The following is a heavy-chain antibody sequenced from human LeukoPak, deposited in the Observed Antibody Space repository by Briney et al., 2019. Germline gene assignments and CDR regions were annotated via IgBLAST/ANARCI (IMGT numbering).Heavy chain of an antibody. Sequence: SQTLSLTCAISGDSVSSNRAAWTWLRQSPSRGLEWLGKTYYRSKWYNDYAVSAKSRITINPDTSKNQFSLQLNSVTPEDTAVYYCARAPGGDRARILDYWGQGTLVTVSS. CDR2: TYYRSKWYN. J-gene: IGHJ4*02. CDR3: ARAPGGDRARILDY. CDR1: GDSVSSNRAA. V-gene: IGHV6-1*01. D-gene: IGHD2-21*01.